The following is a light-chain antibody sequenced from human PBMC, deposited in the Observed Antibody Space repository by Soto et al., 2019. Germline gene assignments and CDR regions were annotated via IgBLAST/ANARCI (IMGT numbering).Light chain of an antibody. J-gene: IGLJ3*02. CDR1: SSNIGSNY. V-gene: IGLV1-47*02. CDR2: TNN. CDR3: AAWDDSLSGRV. Sequence: QSVLTQSPSASGTPGQRVTISCSGSSSNIGSNYVYWYQQLPGTAPKLLIHTNNQRPSGVPDRFSGSKSGTSASLAISGLRSEDEADYYCAAWDDSLSGRVFGGGTKVTVL.